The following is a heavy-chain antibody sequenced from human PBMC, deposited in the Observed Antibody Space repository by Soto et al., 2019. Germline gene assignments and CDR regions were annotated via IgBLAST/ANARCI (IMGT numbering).Heavy chain of an antibody. Sequence: SETLSLTCAVYGGSFCGYYWSWIRQPPGKGLEWIGEINHSGSTNYNPSLKSRVTISVDTSKNQFSLKLSSVTAADTAVYYCARVAGTTGTSGLYYYYMDVWGKGTTVTVSS. CDR3: ARVAGTTGTSGLYYYYMDV. J-gene: IGHJ6*03. CDR2: INHSGST. CDR1: GGSFCGYY. V-gene: IGHV4-34*01. D-gene: IGHD1-1*01.